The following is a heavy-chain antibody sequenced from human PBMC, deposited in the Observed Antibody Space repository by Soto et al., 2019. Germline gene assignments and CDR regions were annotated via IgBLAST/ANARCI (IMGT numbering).Heavy chain of an antibody. D-gene: IGHD3-22*01. Sequence: GGSLRLSCAASGFTFSNAWMNWVRQAPGKGLEWVGRIKSKTDGGTTDYAAPVKGRFTISRDDSKNTLYLQMNSLKTEDTAVYYCTTIPGRFFRWLFNDYWGQGTLVTVSS. CDR3: TTIPGRFFRWLFNDY. V-gene: IGHV3-15*07. J-gene: IGHJ4*02. CDR1: GFTFSNAW. CDR2: IKSKTDGGTT.